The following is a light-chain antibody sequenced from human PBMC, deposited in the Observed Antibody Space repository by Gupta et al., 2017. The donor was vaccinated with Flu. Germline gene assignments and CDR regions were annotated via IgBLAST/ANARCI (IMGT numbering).Light chain of an antibody. Sequence: EVVMTQSPATLSVSPGERATLSCRASRGVSSNLAWYQQKPGQAPRLLIFGASTRATGIPARFSGSGSGTEFTLTISSLQSEDLAVYYCQQYNNWPPSWAFGQGTKVEIK. J-gene: IGKJ1*01. CDR2: GAS. CDR3: QQYNNWPPSWA. CDR1: RGVSSN. V-gene: IGKV3-15*01.